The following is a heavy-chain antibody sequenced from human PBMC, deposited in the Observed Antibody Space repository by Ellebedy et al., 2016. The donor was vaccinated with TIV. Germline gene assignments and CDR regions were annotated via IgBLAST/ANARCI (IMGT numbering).Heavy chain of an antibody. Sequence: MPSETLSLTCSVSGDSLTSTDYYCAWIRQSPRKGLEWIGTIFHSGSTHSASTHYNPSFKSRVTVSVDTSKNQFSLNLSSVTAADTAVYYCARDPALPRGRFDTWGQGTLVTVSS. CDR2: IFHSGSTH. CDR1: GDSLTSTDYY. J-gene: IGHJ5*02. V-gene: IGHV4-61*08. CDR3: ARDPALPRGRFDT.